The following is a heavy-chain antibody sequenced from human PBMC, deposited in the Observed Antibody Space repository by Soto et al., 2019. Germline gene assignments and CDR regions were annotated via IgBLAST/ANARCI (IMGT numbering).Heavy chain of an antibody. J-gene: IGHJ6*02. Sequence: AEGSLRLSCTASGFTFSTSAMSWVRQAPGRGLEWVSGISGSGAGTYYADSVKGRFTISRDNSKNTLYLQMSGLRAEDAAVYYCAKGPTVFGAVISFDYYYGMYVWGQVTQVTFSS. CDR2: ISGSGAGT. CDR3: AKGPTVFGAVISFDYYYGMYV. CDR1: GFTFSTSA. V-gene: IGHV3-23*01. D-gene: IGHD3-3*01.